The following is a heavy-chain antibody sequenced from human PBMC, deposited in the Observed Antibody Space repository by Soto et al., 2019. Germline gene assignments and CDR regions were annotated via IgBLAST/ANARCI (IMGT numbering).Heavy chain of an antibody. Sequence: EVQLVESGGGLVQPGGSLRLSCAASGFTFSSYWMHWVRQAPGKGLVWVSRINSDGSSTSYADSVKGRFTISRDNAKNTLYLQMNSLRAEDTAVYYCAREEGVWYYDSPGLGNWGQGTLVTVSS. D-gene: IGHD3-22*01. V-gene: IGHV3-74*01. CDR3: AREEGVWYYDSPGLGN. CDR1: GFTFSSYW. J-gene: IGHJ4*02. CDR2: INSDGSST.